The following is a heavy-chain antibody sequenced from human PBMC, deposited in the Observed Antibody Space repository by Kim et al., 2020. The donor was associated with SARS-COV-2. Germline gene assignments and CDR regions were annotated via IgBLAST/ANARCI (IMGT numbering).Heavy chain of an antibody. D-gene: IGHD1-20*01. Sequence: TYARKFQGRVTMTRDTSISTAYMELSRLRSDDTAVYYCARSRITGTELDYWGQGTLVTVSS. V-gene: IGHV1-2*02. J-gene: IGHJ4*02. CDR3: ARSRITGTELDY.